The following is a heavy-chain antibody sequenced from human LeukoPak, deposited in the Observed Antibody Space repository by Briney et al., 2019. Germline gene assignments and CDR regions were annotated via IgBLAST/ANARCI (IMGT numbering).Heavy chain of an antibody. CDR3: ARLRGYSYGTRGYYFDY. Sequence: SETLSLTCAVYGGSFSGYYWSWIRQPPGKGLEWIGEINHSGSTNYNPSLKSRVTISVDTSKNQFSLKLSSVTAADTVVYYCARLRGYSYGTRGYYFDYWGQGTLVTVSS. CDR1: GGSFSGYY. V-gene: IGHV4-34*01. J-gene: IGHJ4*02. D-gene: IGHD5-18*01. CDR2: INHSGST.